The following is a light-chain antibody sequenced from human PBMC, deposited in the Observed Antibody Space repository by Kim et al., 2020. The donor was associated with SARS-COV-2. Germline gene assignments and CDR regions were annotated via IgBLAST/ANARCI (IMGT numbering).Light chain of an antibody. CDR3: NSRDSSGTHV. J-gene: IGLJ1*01. CDR1: SLRSYY. Sequence: SSELTQDPAVSVALGQTVRITCQGDSLRSYYASWYQQKPGQAPVLVIYGKNNRPSGIPDRFSGSSSGNTASLTITGAQAEDEAYYYCNSRDSSGTHVFGSGTKVTVL. V-gene: IGLV3-19*01. CDR2: GKN.